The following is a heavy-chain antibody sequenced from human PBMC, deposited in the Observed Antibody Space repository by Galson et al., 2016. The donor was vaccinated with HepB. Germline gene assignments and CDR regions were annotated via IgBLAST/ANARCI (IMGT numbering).Heavy chain of an antibody. J-gene: IGHJ4*02. CDR2: IHYTGGT. V-gene: IGHV4-31*03. CDR3: ARNYDFWSGYYVLDY. CDR1: GGSISSGVYY. Sequence: TLSLTCTVSGGSISSGVYYWSWVRQHPGKGLEWIGYIHYTGGTYYNPSLKSRVTISVDTSKNQFSLKLRSVTVADTAVYYCARNYDFWSGYYVLDYWGQGTLVTVSS. D-gene: IGHD3-3*01.